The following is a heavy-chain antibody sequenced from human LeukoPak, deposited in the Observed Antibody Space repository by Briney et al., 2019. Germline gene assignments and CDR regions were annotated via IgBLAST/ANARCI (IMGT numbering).Heavy chain of an antibody. J-gene: IGHJ4*02. D-gene: IGHD1-26*01. CDR2: ISYDGSNK. CDR3: AREVWGIVGATTYFDY. Sequence: GRSLRLSCAASGFTFSSYAMHWVRQAPGKGLEWVAVISYDGSNKYYADSVKGRFTISRDNSKNTLYLQMNSLRAEDTAVYYCAREVWGIVGATTYFDYWGQGTLVTVSS. CDR1: GFTFSSYA. V-gene: IGHV3-30-3*01.